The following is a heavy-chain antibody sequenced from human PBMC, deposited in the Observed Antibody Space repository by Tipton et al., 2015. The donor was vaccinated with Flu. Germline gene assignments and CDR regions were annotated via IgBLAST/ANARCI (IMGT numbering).Heavy chain of an antibody. CDR3: SRDKRTTILGIDAFDM. CDR2: SRNKPNSYTT. D-gene: IGHD3-3*01. V-gene: IGHV3-72*01. J-gene: IGHJ3*02. Sequence: SLRLSCAASGFTFSDHYMDWVRQAPGKGLEWVGRSRNKPNSYTTEYAASVKGRFTISRDDSKHSLYLQMNSLKTEDTAVYYCSRDKRTTILGIDAFDMWGQGTTVTVSS. CDR1: GFTFSDHY.